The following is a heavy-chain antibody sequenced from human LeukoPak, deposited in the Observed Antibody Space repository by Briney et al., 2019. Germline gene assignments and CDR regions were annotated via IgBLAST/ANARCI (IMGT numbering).Heavy chain of an antibody. Sequence: HPGGSLRLSCAASGFTFSDYWMTWVRQAPGKGLEWVAFIRYDGSNKYYADSVKGRFTISRDNSKNTLYLQMNSLRAEDTAVYYCAKWPERFKTQNRNFDYWGQGTLVTASS. CDR3: AKWPERFKTQNRNFDY. CDR1: GFTFSDYW. J-gene: IGHJ4*02. V-gene: IGHV3-30*02. CDR2: IRYDGSNK. D-gene: IGHD2/OR15-2a*01.